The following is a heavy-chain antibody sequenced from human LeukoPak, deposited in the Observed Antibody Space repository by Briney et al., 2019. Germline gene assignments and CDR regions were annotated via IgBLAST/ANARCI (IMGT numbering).Heavy chain of an antibody. CDR3: VRNLAVAGTCFDS. J-gene: IGHJ4*02. CDR1: GFTFRNYW. V-gene: IGHV3-7*03. D-gene: IGHD6-19*01. CDR2: IKQDGSDR. Sequence: GGSLRLSCAASGFTFRNYWMSWVRQAPGTGLEWVANIKQDGSDRNYVTSVRGRFTISKDNAESSLYLQMNSLRVEDTAVYYCVRNLAVAGTCFDSWGQGTLVTVSS.